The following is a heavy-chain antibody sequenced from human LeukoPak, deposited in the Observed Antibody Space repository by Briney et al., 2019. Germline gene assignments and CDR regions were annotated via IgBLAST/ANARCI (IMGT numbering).Heavy chain of an antibody. Sequence: PGGSLRLSCAASGFTFSSYAMSWVRQAPGKGLEWVSGISGSDGNTHYADSVKGRFTISRDNSKNTLFLQMNSLRAEDTAVYYCANLYSAYSPSYFDYWGQGTLVTVSS. D-gene: IGHD3-22*01. CDR3: ANLYSAYSPSYFDY. CDR1: GFTFSSYA. J-gene: IGHJ4*02. CDR2: ISGSDGNT. V-gene: IGHV3-23*01.